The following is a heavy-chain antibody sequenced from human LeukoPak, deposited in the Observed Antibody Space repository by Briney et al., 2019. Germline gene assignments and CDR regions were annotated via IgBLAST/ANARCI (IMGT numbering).Heavy chain of an antibody. V-gene: IGHV4-59*12. J-gene: IGHJ6*03. CDR2: IYYSGST. CDR3: ARVGSSSKVLYYYYYMDV. CDR1: GGSISSYY. Sequence: SETLSLTCTVSGGSISSYYWSWIRQPPGKGLEWIGYIYYSGSTYYNPSLKSRVTISVDTSKNQFSLKLSSVTAADTAVYYCARVGSSSKVLYYYYYMDVWGKGTTVTVSS. D-gene: IGHD6-13*01.